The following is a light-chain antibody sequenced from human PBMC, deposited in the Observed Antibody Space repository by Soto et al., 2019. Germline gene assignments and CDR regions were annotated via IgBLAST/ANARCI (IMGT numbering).Light chain of an antibody. J-gene: IGLJ7*01. CDR2: DVN. Sequence: QSALTQPASVSGSPGQSITISCTGTSSDVGAYNYVSWCQHHPGKAPKLIIYDVNNRPSGVSNRFPGSKSGNTASLTISGLQADDEAYYYCTSYTTSSTGVFGGGTQLTVL. V-gene: IGLV2-14*03. CDR3: TSYTTSSTGV. CDR1: SSDVGAYNY.